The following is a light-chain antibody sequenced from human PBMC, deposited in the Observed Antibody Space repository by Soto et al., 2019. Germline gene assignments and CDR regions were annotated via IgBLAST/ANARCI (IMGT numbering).Light chain of an antibody. CDR2: KAS. V-gene: IGKV1-5*03. J-gene: IGKJ1*01. CDR3: QQYNSYPT. Sequence: DIQMTQSPSTLSASVGARVTITCRASQSISSWLAWYQQKPGKAPKLLIYKASSLESGVPSKFSGSGSGTEFTLTISSLQPDDFATYYCQQYNSYPTFGQGTKVDIK. CDR1: QSISSW.